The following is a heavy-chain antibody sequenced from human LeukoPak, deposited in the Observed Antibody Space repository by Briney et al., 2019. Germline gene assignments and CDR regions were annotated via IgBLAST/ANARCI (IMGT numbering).Heavy chain of an antibody. CDR1: GFTFSDSY. J-gene: IGHJ4*02. CDR3: GRGHWGLDY. CDR2: ISNSGTSI. V-gene: IGHV3-11*04. D-gene: IGHD7-27*01. Sequence: GGSLRLSCAASGFTFSDSYMTWIRQAPGKGLEWVSYISNSGTSIYYADSVKGRFTISRDNAKNSLYLQMNSLRAEDTAIYYCGRGHWGLDYWGQGTLVTVSS.